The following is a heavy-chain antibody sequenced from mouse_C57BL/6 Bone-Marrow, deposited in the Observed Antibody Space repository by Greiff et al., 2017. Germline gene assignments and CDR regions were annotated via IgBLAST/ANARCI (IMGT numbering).Heavy chain of an antibody. J-gene: IGHJ2*01. CDR3: ARGDYDYGLDY. V-gene: IGHV5-15*01. D-gene: IGHD2-4*01. CDR2: ISHLAYSI. CDR1: GFTFSDYG. Sequence: EVQLLESGGGLVQPGGSLKLSCAASGFTFSDYGMAWVRQAPRKGPEWVEFISHLAYSIYYADTVTGRFTISRENAKNTLYLEMSSLRSEDTAIFYCARGDYDYGLDYWGQGTTLTVSS.